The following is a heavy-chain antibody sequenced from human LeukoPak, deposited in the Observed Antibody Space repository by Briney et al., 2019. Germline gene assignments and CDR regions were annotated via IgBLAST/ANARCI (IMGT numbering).Heavy chain of an antibody. Sequence: ASVKVSCKASGYTFTSYAMNWVRQAPGQGLEWMGWINTNTGNPTYAQGFTGRFVFSLDTSVSTAYLQISSLKAEGTAVYYCAREGAMVRGVVNGIGYWGQGTLVTVSS. CDR2: INTNTGNP. V-gene: IGHV7-4-1*02. CDR3: AREGAMVRGVVNGIGY. J-gene: IGHJ4*02. D-gene: IGHD3-10*01. CDR1: GYTFTSYA.